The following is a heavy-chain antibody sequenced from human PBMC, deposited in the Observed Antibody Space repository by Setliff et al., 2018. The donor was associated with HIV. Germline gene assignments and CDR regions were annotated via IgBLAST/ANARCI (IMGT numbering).Heavy chain of an antibody. CDR3: ARRLLWFGEVGAFDI. Sequence: SETLSLTCTVSGGSISSHYWSWIRQPPGKGLEWIRYIYYSGSTNYNPSLKSRVTISVDTSKNQFSLKLSSVTAADTAVYYCARRLLWFGEVGAFDIWGQGTMVTVSS. D-gene: IGHD3-10*01. V-gene: IGHV4-59*11. CDR1: GGSISSHY. CDR2: IYYSGST. J-gene: IGHJ3*02.